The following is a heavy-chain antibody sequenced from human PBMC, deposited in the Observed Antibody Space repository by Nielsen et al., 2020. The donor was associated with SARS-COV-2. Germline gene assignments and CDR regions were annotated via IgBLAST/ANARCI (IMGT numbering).Heavy chain of an antibody. V-gene: IGHV3-64D*09. D-gene: IGHD3-9*01. CDR2: ISSNGGST. Sequence: GGSLRLSCSASGFTFSSYAMHWVRQAPGKGLEYVSAISSNGGSTYYADSVKGRFTISRDNSKNTLYLQMSSLRAEDTAVYYCVKGMIGYYDILTGYYTPFGYWGQGTLVTVSS. CDR1: GFTFSSYA. CDR3: VKGMIGYYDILTGYYTPFGY. J-gene: IGHJ4*02.